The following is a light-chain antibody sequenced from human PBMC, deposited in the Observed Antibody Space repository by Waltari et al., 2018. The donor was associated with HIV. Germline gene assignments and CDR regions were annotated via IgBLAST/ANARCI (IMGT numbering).Light chain of an antibody. J-gene: IGLJ3*02. CDR3: YSTDSSGKWV. Sequence: YGLTQPPSVSESPGQTARTTCSGDTLLKKYVYWYHHRSGQAPVLVTYEDTKRPSGGPERFSGSSSGTMATLTISGAQVDDEGDYYCYSTDSSGKWVFGGGTKLTVL. CDR1: TLLKKY. CDR2: EDT. V-gene: IGLV3-10*01.